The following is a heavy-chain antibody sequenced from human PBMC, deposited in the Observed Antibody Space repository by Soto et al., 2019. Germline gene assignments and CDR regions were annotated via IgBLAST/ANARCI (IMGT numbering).Heavy chain of an antibody. J-gene: IGHJ4*02. V-gene: IGHV3-23*01. CDR2: ISGSGDST. CDR1: GFTFSNYA. Sequence: EVQLLESGGNLVQPGGSLRLSCAASGFTFSNYAMSWVRQAPGKGLEWVSVISGSGDSTYYADSVKGRFTISRDNSKNTRDLQMNSLRAEDTAGDYCAKRTSGWYFDYWGQGTLVTVSS. D-gene: IGHD6-19*01. CDR3: AKRTSGWYFDY.